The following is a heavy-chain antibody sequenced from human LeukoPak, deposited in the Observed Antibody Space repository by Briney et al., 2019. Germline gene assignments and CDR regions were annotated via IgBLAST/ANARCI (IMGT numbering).Heavy chain of an antibody. D-gene: IGHD5-18*01. J-gene: IGHJ3*02. CDR1: GGSFSGYY. CDR2: INHSGST. Sequence: SETLSLTCAVYGGSFSGYYWSWIRQPPGKGLEWIGEINHSGSTNYNPSLKSLVTISVDTSKNQFSLKLSSVTAADTAVYYCARGQRGYSYGPAAFDIWGQGTMVTVSS. CDR3: ARGQRGYSYGPAAFDI. V-gene: IGHV4-34*01.